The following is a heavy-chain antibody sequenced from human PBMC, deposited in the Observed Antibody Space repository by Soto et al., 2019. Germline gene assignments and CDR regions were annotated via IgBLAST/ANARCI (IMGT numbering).Heavy chain of an antibody. V-gene: IGHV5-51*01. Sequence: PGESLKISCKGSGYGFANYWIGWVRQMPGKGLEWMGIIYPGYSDTRYSPSFEGHVTISADKSISTAYLQWSSLKASDTATYFCARAPSHGWFQHFDYWGQGTLVTVSS. CDR1: GYGFANYW. CDR3: ARAPSHGWFQHFDY. CDR2: IYPGYSDT. J-gene: IGHJ4*02. D-gene: IGHD6-19*01.